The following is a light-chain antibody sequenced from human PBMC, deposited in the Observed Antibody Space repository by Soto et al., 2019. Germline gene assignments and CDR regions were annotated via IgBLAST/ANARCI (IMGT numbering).Light chain of an antibody. J-gene: IGKJ2*01. V-gene: IGKV1-39*01. CDR2: AAS. CDR1: QSISVH. CDR3: QQSYITPYT. Sequence: DIQMTQSPSSLSASVGDTVTITCRASQSISVHLNWYQQKPGKVPKLLIYAASNLDRGVQSRFSGSGSETDVALTISSLQPEDFSTYYWQQSYITPYTFGQGTRLEIK.